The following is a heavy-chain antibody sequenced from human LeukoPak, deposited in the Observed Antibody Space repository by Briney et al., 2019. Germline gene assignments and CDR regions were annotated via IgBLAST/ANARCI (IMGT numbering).Heavy chain of an antibody. CDR3: ARGGALYYDILTGYYKGAFDI. CDR2: ISAYNGNT. D-gene: IGHD3-9*01. Sequence: ASVKVSCKASGGIFSTSAISWVRQAPGQGLEWMGWISAYNGNTSYAQKLQGRVTMTTDTSTSTAYMELRSLRSDDTAVYYCARGGALYYDILTGYYKGAFDIWGQGTMVTVSS. J-gene: IGHJ3*02. V-gene: IGHV1-18*01. CDR1: GGIFSTSA.